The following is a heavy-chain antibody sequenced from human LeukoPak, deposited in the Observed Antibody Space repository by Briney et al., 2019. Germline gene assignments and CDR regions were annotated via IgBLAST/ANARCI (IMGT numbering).Heavy chain of an antibody. CDR3: ARGSSDSGYDTHFDY. Sequence: ASVKVSCKTSGYTFTGYYMHWVRQAPGQGLEWMGWINPNSGGTNYAQTFQGRVTMTRDTSISTAYMELSRLRSDDTAVYYCARGSSDSGYDTHFDYWGQGALVTVSS. CDR1: GYTFTGYY. D-gene: IGHD5-12*01. J-gene: IGHJ4*02. CDR2: INPNSGGT. V-gene: IGHV1-2*02.